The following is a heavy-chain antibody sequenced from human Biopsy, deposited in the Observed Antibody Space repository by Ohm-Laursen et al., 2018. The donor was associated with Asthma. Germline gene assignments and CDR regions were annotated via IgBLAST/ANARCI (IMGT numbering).Heavy chain of an antibody. Sequence: ASVKVSCKPSGYNFISFAIHWVRQAPGQRLEWMGWVNTGNGDTKYSQKFQGRVTITRDTSASTAHMDLGSLRSEDTAVYYCARTYFDFLTGQVHDAFAMWGQGTMVTVSS. CDR3: ARTYFDFLTGQVHDAFAM. J-gene: IGHJ3*02. CDR2: VNTGNGDT. D-gene: IGHD3-9*01. V-gene: IGHV1-3*04. CDR1: GYNFISFA.